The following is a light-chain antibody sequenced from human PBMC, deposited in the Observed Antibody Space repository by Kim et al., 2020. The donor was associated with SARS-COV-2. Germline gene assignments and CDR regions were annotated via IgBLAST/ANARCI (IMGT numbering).Light chain of an antibody. J-gene: IGKJ5*01. CDR2: VAT. CDR1: QGISNN. Sequence: DIQMTQSPSSVSASVGDRVTITCRASQGISNNLGWFRQKPGEAPKFLIYVATTLQGGVPSRFSGAGSGRDFTLTISSLQPDDFATYFCQQYNSHPITFGQGTRLEIK. CDR3: QQYNSHPIT. V-gene: IGKV1-16*01.